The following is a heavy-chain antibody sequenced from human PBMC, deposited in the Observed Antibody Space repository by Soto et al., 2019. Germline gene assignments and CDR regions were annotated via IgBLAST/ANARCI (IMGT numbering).Heavy chain of an antibody. CDR2: IKSKTDGGTT. CDR3: TIADCRRGYCSHY. D-gene: IGHD2-15*01. V-gene: IGHV3-15*01. Sequence: EVQLVESGGGLVKPGGSLRLSCAASGFTFSNAWMTWVRQAPGKGLEWVGRIKSKTDGGTTDYAAPVKGRFTISRDDSKNTLYLQMNSLKTEDTAVYYCTIADCRRGYCSHYWGQGALVTVSS. CDR1: GFTFSNAW. J-gene: IGHJ4*02.